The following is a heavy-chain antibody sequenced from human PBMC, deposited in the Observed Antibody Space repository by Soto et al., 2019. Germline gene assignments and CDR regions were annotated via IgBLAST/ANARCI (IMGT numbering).Heavy chain of an antibody. V-gene: IGHV3-66*01. J-gene: IGHJ4*02. Sequence: EVQLVESGGGLVQPGGSLRLSCAASGFTVSSYYMSWVRQAPGKGLEWVSVIYSAGSADFADSVKGRFTISRDNSKNTLYHQMSSLRAEDTAVYYCARVPSSNYHYFDYWGQGTLVTVSS. D-gene: IGHD6-13*01. CDR1: GFTVSSYY. CDR2: IYSAGSA. CDR3: ARVPSSNYHYFDY.